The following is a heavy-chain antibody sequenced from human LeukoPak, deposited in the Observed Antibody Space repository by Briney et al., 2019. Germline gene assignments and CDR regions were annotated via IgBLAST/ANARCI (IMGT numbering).Heavy chain of an antibody. D-gene: IGHD6-13*01. Sequence: SETLSLTCTVSGGSISSGSYYWSWIRQPAGKGLEWIGRIYASGSTNYNPSLKSRVTISVDTSKNQFSLKLSSVTAADTAVYYCAREKLAGIAAAGWTNWFDPWGQGTLVTVSS. V-gene: IGHV4-61*02. CDR1: GGSISSGSYY. CDR2: IYASGST. J-gene: IGHJ5*02. CDR3: AREKLAGIAAAGWTNWFDP.